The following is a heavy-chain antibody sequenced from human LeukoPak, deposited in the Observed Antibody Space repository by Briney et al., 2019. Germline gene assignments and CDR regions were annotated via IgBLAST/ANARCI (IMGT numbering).Heavy chain of an antibody. V-gene: IGHV3-30*02. D-gene: IGHD2-2*01. CDR1: GFTFSSYG. Sequence: GGSLRLSCAASGFTFSSYGMHWVRQAPGKGLEWVAFIQYDGSNKYCADSVKGRFTISRDNSKNTLYLQMNSLRAEDTAVYYCAKDGGSTSSPDFDYWGQGTLVTVSS. CDR2: IQYDGSNK. J-gene: IGHJ4*02. CDR3: AKDGGSTSSPDFDY.